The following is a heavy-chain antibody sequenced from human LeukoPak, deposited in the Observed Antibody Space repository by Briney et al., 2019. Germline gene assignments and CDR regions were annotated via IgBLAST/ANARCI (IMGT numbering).Heavy chain of an antibody. Sequence: GGSLRLSCAASGFSFRSYAMTWVRQAPGKGLEWVSTIRDNGGSTYFADAMKGRFTISRDNSKNTLYLQMNSLRAEDTAVYYCAKASLAANYDSSGWYFFDYWGQGTLVTVSS. CDR3: AKASLAANYDSSGWYFFDY. CDR1: GFSFRSYA. D-gene: IGHD6-19*01. CDR2: IRDNGGST. V-gene: IGHV3-23*01. J-gene: IGHJ4*02.